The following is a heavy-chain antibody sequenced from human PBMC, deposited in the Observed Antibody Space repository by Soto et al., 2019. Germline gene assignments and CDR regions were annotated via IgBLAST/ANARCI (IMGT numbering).Heavy chain of an antibody. CDR1: GDTFTGYY. CDR2: INPNSGGT. D-gene: IGHD6-19*01. CDR3: ARSDSSGWYLFDY. J-gene: IGHJ4*02. Sequence: GASVKVSCKASGDTFTGYYMHWVRQAPGQGLEWMGWINPNSGGTNYAQKFQGWVTMTRDTSISTAYMELSRLRSDDTAVYYCARSDSSGWYLFDYWGQGTLVTVSS. V-gene: IGHV1-2*04.